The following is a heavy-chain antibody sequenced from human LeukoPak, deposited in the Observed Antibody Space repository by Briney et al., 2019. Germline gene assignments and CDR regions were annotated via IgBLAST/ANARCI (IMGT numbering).Heavy chain of an antibody. V-gene: IGHV1-2*02. J-gene: IGHJ4*02. CDR2: INPNSGGT. Sequence: ASVKVSCKASGYTLTGYYMHWVRQAPGQGLEWMGWINPNSGGTNYAQKFQGRVTMTRDTSISTAYMELSRLRSDDPAVYYCARVPDRTSCYDYWGQGTLVTVSS. D-gene: IGHD2-2*01. CDR3: ARVPDRTSCYDY. CDR1: GYTLTGYY.